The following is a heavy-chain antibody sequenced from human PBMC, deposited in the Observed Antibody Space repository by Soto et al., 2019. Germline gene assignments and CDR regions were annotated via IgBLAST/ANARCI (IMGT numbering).Heavy chain of an antibody. Sequence: EVQLLESGGGLVQPGGSLRLSCAASGFTFSSYAMSWVRQAPGKGLEWVSAISGSGGSTYYADSVKGRFTISRDNSKNTLDLQMNSLRAEDTAVYYCARSLKGQPKYYYYYMDVWGKGTTVTVSS. CDR3: ARSLKGQPKYYYYYMDV. J-gene: IGHJ6*03. CDR1: GFTFSSYA. D-gene: IGHD6-13*01. CDR2: ISGSGGST. V-gene: IGHV3-23*01.